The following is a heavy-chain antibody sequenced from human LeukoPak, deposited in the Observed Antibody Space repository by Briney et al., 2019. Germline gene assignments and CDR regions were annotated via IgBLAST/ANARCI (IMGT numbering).Heavy chain of an antibody. V-gene: IGHV3-7*01. J-gene: IGHJ4*02. CDR2: INQDGSEK. D-gene: IGHD5-24*01. CDR1: GFTFSSYS. Sequence: GGSLRLSCAASGFTFSSYSMNWVRQAPGKGLEWVANINQDGSEKYYVDSVKGRFTISRDNAKNSLYLQMNSLRDEDTAVYYCARDRESSDYWGQGTLVTVSS. CDR3: ARDRESSDY.